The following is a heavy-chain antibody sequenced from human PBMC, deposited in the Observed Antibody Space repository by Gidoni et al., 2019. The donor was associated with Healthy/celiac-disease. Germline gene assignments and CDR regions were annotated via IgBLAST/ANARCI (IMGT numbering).Heavy chain of an antibody. J-gene: IGHJ5*02. CDR1: GGSISSYY. Sequence: QVQLQESGPGLVKPSETLSLTCTVSGGSISSYYLSWIRQPQGKGLEWIGYIYYSGSTKYNPALKSRVTISVDTSKNQFSLKLSSVTAADTAVYYCARNVRYQLLFWFDPWGQGTLVTVSS. V-gene: IGHV4-59*01. CDR2: IYYSGST. CDR3: ARNVRYQLLFWFDP. D-gene: IGHD2-2*01.